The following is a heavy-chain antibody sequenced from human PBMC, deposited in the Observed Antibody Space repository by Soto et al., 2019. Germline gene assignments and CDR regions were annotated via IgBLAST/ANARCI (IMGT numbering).Heavy chain of an antibody. CDR3: AKARCSTTNCYVPDY. J-gene: IGHJ4*02. CDR2: ISGSGGSP. V-gene: IGHV3-23*01. CDR1: GFTLSTYT. D-gene: IGHD2-2*01. Sequence: GGSMRLSCVASGFTLSTYTMSWVRQAPGKGLEWVSVISGSGGSPYYADSVQGRFSISRDNPKNTLYLQMNSLRGEDTAMYYCAKARCSTTNCYVPDYWGQGTLVTVSS.